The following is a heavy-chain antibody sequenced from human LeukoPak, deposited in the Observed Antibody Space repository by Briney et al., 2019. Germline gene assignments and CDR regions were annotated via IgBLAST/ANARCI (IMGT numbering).Heavy chain of an antibody. CDR1: GFTFSSYS. J-gene: IGHJ3*02. D-gene: IGHD2-2*01. Sequence: GGSLRLSCGASGFTFSSYSMNWVRQAPGRGLEWVSSISSSSKYIYYADSLRGRFTISRDNAKNSLYLQMNSLRAEDTAVYYCARPLGYCSSTSCSYDAFDIWGQGTMVTVSS. V-gene: IGHV3-21*01. CDR2: ISSSSKYI. CDR3: ARPLGYCSSTSCSYDAFDI.